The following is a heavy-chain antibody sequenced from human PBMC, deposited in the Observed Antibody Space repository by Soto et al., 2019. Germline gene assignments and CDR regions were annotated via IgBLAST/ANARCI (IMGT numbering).Heavy chain of an antibody. Sequence: GAPVKVSCKASWYTLTCYALHWVRPGPGQRLEWMGWINAGNGNTKYSQKFQGRVTITRDTSASTAYMELSSLRSEDTAVYYCARVGYCSGGSCYRALDYWGQGTLVTVSS. V-gene: IGHV1-3*01. CDR2: INAGNGNT. CDR3: ARVGYCSGGSCYRALDY. CDR1: WYTLTCYA. D-gene: IGHD2-15*01. J-gene: IGHJ4*02.